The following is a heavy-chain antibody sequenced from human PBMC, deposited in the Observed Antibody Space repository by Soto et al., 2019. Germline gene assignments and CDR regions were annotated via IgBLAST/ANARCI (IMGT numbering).Heavy chain of an antibody. D-gene: IGHD2-21*02. CDR3: AIMGDTSI. J-gene: IGHJ4*02. CDR1: GEAVGSGQSY. CDR2: VNHVGTT. V-gene: IGHV4-61*01. Sequence: QVQLQESGPGLVKPSETLSLICFVSGEAVGSGQSYWNWIRQAPGKGLEWIGEVNHVGTTNYNPSLKSRVTISVDTSKNQFSLKLRSVTAADTAVYYCAIMGDTSIWGQGTLVTVSS.